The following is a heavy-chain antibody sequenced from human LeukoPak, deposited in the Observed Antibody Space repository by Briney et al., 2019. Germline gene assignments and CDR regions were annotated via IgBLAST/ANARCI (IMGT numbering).Heavy chain of an antibody. CDR1: GFTFSSYS. CDR3: ARDYEIY. V-gene: IGHV3-21*01. D-gene: IGHD5-12*01. CDR2: ISSSSSYI. J-gene: IGHJ4*02. Sequence: PGGSLRLSCAASGFTFSSYSMNWVRQAPGKGLEWVSSISSSSSYIYYGDSVKGRFTISRDNAKDSLYLQMNSPRAEDTAVYYCARDYEIYWGQGTLVTVSS.